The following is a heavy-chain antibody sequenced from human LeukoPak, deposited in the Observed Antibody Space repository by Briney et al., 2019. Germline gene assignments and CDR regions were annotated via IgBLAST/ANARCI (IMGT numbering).Heavy chain of an antibody. J-gene: IGHJ3*02. CDR2: VAYDGSNK. D-gene: IGHD1-20*01. CDR1: GFTFSRYA. V-gene: IGHV3-30*04. CDR3: AKDEEVTGTNLGLILDAFDI. Sequence: GGSLRLSCTASGFTFSRYAMHWLRQAPGKGLEWVAVVAYDGSNKYPADSLKGRFTISRDNSKNTLFLEMNSLRPEDTAVYFCAKDEEVTGTNLGLILDAFDIWGQGTMVTVSS.